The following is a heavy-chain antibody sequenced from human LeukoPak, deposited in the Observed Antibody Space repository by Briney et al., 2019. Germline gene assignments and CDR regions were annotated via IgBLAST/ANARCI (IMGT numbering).Heavy chain of an antibody. D-gene: IGHD3-10*01. CDR1: GFTFSSYS. CDR2: ISSSSSYI. V-gene: IGHV3-21*01. CDR3: ASGPLPYWYFDL. J-gene: IGHJ2*01. Sequence: GGSLRLSCAASGFTFSSYSMNWVRQAPGKGLEWVSSISSSSSYIYYADSVKGRFTISRDNAKNSLYLQMNSLRAEDTAVYYCASGPLPYWYFDLWGRGTLVTVSS.